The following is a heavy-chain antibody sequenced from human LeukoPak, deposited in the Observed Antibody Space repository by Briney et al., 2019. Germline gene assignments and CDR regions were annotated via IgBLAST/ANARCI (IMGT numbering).Heavy chain of an antibody. V-gene: IGHV4-34*01. Sequence: SETLSLTCAVYGESSFSNYYWSWSRQAPGGALEWIGEINHSGYTNYNPSLKSRVTLSIDTSKNQFSLRLNSVTAADTAVYYCSRQVVGNDYWGQGTLVTVSS. CDR2: INHSGYT. CDR3: SRQVVGNDY. CDR1: GESSFSNYY. D-gene: IGHD3-22*01. J-gene: IGHJ4*02.